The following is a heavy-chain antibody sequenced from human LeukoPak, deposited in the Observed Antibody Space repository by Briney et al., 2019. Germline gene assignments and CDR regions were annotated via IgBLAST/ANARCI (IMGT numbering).Heavy chain of an antibody. J-gene: IGHJ4*02. CDR1: GFPFSSYA. CDR2: ISGDGATT. V-gene: IGHV3-23*01. D-gene: IGHD2-2*01. CDR3: AKDIVVVPAAMPGGFDY. Sequence: PGGSLRLSCAASGFPFSSYAMTWVRQAPGKGLEWVSSISGDGATTYHADSVKGRFTISRDNSKNTLYLQMNSLRAEDTAVYYCAKDIVVVPAAMPGGFDYWGQGTLVTVSS.